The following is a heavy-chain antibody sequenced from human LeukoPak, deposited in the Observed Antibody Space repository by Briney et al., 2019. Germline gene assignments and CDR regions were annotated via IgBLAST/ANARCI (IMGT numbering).Heavy chain of an antibody. D-gene: IGHD6-13*01. CDR1: GGSISSYY. Sequence: SETLSLTCTVSGGSISSYYWSWIRQPPGNGLEWIGYIYYSGSTNYNPSLKSRVTISVDTSKNQFSLKLSSVTAADTAVYYCARASYQQLRGEEYYFDYWGQGTLVTVSS. CDR3: ARASYQQLRGEEYYFDY. CDR2: IYYSGST. J-gene: IGHJ4*02. V-gene: IGHV4-59*01.